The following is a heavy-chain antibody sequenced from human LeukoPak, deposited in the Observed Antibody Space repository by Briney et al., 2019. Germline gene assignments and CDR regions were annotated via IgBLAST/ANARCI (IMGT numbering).Heavy chain of an antibody. D-gene: IGHD1-26*01. J-gene: IGHJ4*02. CDR2: INPNSGGT. V-gene: IGHV1-2*02. CDR3: ARGPMPYSGSPFIDY. Sequence: ASVTVTCKSSGYTFTGYYMHWVRQAPGQGLEWMGLINPNSGGTNYAQKFQGRVTMTRDTSISTAYMELSRLRSDDTAVYYCARGPMPYSGSPFIDYWGQGTLVTVSS. CDR1: GYTFTGYY.